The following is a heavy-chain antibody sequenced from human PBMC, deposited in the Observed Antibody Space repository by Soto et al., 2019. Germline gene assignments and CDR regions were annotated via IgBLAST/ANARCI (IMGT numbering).Heavy chain of an antibody. CDR3: ARDQYYYDSSGYQHNDY. Sequence: PGGSLRLSCAASGFTFSSYSMSWVRQAPGKGLEWVSGINWNGGSTGYADSVKGRFTISRDNAKNSLYLQMNSLRAEDTALYYCARDQYYYDSSGYQHNDYWGQGILVTVSS. CDR1: GFTFSSYS. V-gene: IGHV3-20*04. CDR2: INWNGGST. J-gene: IGHJ4*02. D-gene: IGHD3-22*01.